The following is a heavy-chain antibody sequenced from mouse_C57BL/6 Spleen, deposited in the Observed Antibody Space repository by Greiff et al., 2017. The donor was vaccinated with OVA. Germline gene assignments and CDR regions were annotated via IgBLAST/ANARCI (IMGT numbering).Heavy chain of an antibody. CDR2: INPSSGYT. CDR1: GYTFTSYW. V-gene: IGHV1-7*01. CDR3: ARDYYGSSPAMDY. D-gene: IGHD1-1*01. J-gene: IGHJ4*01. Sequence: QVQLQQPGAELAKPGASVKLSCKASGYTFTSYWMHWVKQRPGQGLEWIGYINPSSGYTKYNQKFKDKATLTADKSSSTAYMQLSSLTYEDSAVYYCARDYYGSSPAMDYWGQGTSVTVSS.